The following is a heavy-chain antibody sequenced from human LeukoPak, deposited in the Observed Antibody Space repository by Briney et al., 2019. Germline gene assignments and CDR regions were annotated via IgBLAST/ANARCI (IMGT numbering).Heavy chain of an antibody. J-gene: IGHJ4*02. D-gene: IGHD6-13*01. CDR1: SYTFTRYG. CDR2: ISGSNGNT. CDR3: AREDGSWGLDY. Sequence: ASVKVSCKASSYTFTRYGISWVRQAPGQGLEWMGWISGSNGNTNYAQKFQGRVSMTADTSTSTAYMELRSLRSDDTAVYYCAREDGSWGLDYWGQGTLVTVSS. V-gene: IGHV1-18*01.